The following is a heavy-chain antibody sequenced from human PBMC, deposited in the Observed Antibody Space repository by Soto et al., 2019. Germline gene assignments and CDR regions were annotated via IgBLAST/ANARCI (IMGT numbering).Heavy chain of an antibody. J-gene: IGHJ4*02. Sequence: PGGSLRLSCTASGFMFGSYWMTWVRHVPGKGLQWVANIKRDGSEKYYVDCVKGRFTISRDNADNSVFLDMNNLRVDDTATYYCARVRATDYEIDYWGQGALVTVSS. CDR1: GFMFGSYW. CDR2: IKRDGSEK. V-gene: IGHV3-7*03. D-gene: IGHD4-17*01. CDR3: ARVRATDYEIDY.